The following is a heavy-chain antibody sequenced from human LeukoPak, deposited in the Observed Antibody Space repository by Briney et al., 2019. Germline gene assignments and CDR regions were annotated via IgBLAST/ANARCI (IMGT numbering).Heavy chain of an antibody. CDR3: ARVADSSGYHSGD. CDR2: IIPIFGTA. J-gene: IGHJ4*02. V-gene: IGHV1-69*05. D-gene: IGHD3-22*01. Sequence: SVKVSCKASGGTFSRYAISWVRQAPGQGLEWMGGIIPIFGTANYAQKFQGRVTITTDESTSTAYMELSSLRSEDTAVYYCARVADSSGYHSGDWGQGTLVTVSS. CDR1: GGTFSRYA.